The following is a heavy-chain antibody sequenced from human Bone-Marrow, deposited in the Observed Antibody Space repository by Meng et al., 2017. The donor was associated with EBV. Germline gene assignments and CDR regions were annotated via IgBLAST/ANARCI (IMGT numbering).Heavy chain of an antibody. V-gene: IGHV4-4*02. Sequence: QVQLQGWGPGLGKPSGTLSLTCAVSGASISGSNWWSWVRQPPGKGLEWIGEIWHGGNTNYNPSLKSRVTISVDKSGNQFSLNLNSVTAADTAVYYCARGNAYNVPSFDYWGQGALVTVSS. CDR2: IWHGGNT. CDR1: GASISGSNW. J-gene: IGHJ4*02. CDR3: ARGNAYNVPSFDY. D-gene: IGHD5-24*01.